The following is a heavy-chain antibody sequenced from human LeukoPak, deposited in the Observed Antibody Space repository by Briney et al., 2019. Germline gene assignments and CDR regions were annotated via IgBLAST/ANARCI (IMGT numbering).Heavy chain of an antibody. CDR1: GFSFSTYT. D-gene: IGHD3-10*01. CDR2: ISGSGGST. V-gene: IGHV3-23*01. J-gene: IGHJ4*02. CDR3: AKDRAFGDPYCFDY. Sequence: HPGGSLRLSCAASGFSFSTYTMNWVSQAPGKGLEWVSAISGSGGSTYYADSVKGRFTISRDNSKNTLYLQMNSLRAEDTAVYYCAKDRAFGDPYCFDYWGQGTLVTVSS.